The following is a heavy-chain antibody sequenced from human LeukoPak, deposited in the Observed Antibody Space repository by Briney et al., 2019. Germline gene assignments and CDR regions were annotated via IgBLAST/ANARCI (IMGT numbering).Heavy chain of an antibody. V-gene: IGHV4-4*07. J-gene: IGHJ6*02. Sequence: PETLSLTCTVSVGSISSDYWSWIRPRARQGRGWSGRIYTSMSANYNPSLKSRVTMSVDTSKNQFSLKLSSVTAADTAVYYCARDPLYSSGWYALHNYYYYGMDVWGQGTTVTVSS. D-gene: IGHD6-19*01. CDR1: VGSISSDY. CDR3: ARDPLYSSGWYALHNYYYYGMDV. CDR2: IYTSMSA.